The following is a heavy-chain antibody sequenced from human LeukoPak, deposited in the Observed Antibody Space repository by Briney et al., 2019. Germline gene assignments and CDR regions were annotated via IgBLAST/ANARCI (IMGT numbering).Heavy chain of an antibody. CDR2: ISGSGGAT. V-gene: IGHV3-23*01. D-gene: IGHD2-2*01. Sequence: GGSLRPSCAASGFTFSSYAMSWVRQAPGKGLEWVSAISGSGGATYYADSVKGRFTISRDNSKNTLYLQMNSLRAEDTAVYYCAKDGYCSSTSCYPAPYWGQGTLVTVSS. CDR3: AKDGYCSSTSCYPAPY. J-gene: IGHJ4*02. CDR1: GFTFSSYA.